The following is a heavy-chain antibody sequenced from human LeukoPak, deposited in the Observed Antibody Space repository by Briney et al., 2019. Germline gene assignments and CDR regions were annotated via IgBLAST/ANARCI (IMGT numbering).Heavy chain of an antibody. D-gene: IGHD3-10*01. V-gene: IGHV1-2*02. CDR2: INPNSGGT. CDR1: GYTFTGYY. J-gene: IGHJ4*02. CDR3: ARDGMVRGVPFDY. Sequence: ASVKVSCKASGYTFTGYYMHWVRQAPGQGLEWMGWINPNSGGTNYAQKFQGRVTMTRDTSISTAYMELSRLRSDDTAVYYCARDGMVRGVPFDYWGQGTLVTVSS.